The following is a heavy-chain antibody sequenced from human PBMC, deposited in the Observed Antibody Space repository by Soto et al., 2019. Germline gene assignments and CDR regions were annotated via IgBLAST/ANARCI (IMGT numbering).Heavy chain of an antibody. V-gene: IGHV3-53*04. J-gene: IGHJ6*03. CDR1: GLTVSSNY. D-gene: IGHD7-27*01. Sequence: GGSLRLSCAASGLTVSSNYMSWVRQAPGKGLEWVSVIYSGGSTYYAESVKGRFTISRHNSKNTLYLQMNSLRAEDTAVYYCTRGATGVSYYYYYMDVWGKGTTVTVSS. CDR2: IYSGGST. CDR3: TRGATGVSYYYYYMDV.